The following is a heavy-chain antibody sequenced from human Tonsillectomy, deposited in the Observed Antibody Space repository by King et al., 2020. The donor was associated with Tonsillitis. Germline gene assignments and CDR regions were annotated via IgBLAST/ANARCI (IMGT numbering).Heavy chain of an antibody. CDR3: ARRGARFLELLSVGYFDY. CDR2: ISSSSSYI. Sequence: VQLVESGGGLVKPGGSLRLSCAASGFTFSSYSMNWVRQAPGKGREWVSSISSSSSYIYYADSVKGRFTISRDNAKNSLYLQMNSLRAEDTAVYYCARRGARFLELLSVGYFDYWGQGTLVTVSS. V-gene: IGHV3-21*01. D-gene: IGHD3-3*01. CDR1: GFTFSSYS. J-gene: IGHJ4*02.